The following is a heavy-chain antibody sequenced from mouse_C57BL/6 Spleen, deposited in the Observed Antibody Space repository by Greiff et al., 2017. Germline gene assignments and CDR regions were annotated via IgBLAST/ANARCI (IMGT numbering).Heavy chain of an antibody. J-gene: IGHJ2*01. CDR3: ARSWDYLFDY. V-gene: IGHV1-18*01. CDR2: INPNNGGT. D-gene: IGHD2-4*01. Sequence: EVQLQQSGPELVKPGASVKIPCKASGYTFTDYNMDWVKQSHGKSLEWIGVINPNNGGTIYNQKFKGKATLTVDKSSSTAYMELRSLTSEDTAVYYCARSWDYLFDYWGQGTTLTVSS. CDR1: GYTFTDYN.